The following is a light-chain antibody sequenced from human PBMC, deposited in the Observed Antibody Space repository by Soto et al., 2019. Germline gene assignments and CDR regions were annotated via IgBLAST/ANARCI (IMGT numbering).Light chain of an antibody. CDR3: QQYGSSPLT. Sequence: EIVLTHSPGTLSLSPGERATLSARASQSVSSSFLAWYQQKPGQAPRLLIYGASSRATGIPDRFSGSGSGTDFTLTISRLDPEDFAVYYCQQYGSSPLTFGGGTKVDI. CDR2: GAS. CDR1: QSVSSSF. J-gene: IGKJ4*01. V-gene: IGKV3-20*01.